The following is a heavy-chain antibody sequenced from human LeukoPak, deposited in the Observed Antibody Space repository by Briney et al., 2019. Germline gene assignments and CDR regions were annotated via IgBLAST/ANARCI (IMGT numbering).Heavy chain of an antibody. CDR3: ARESRGSGSYFPLRYYYYGMDV. CDR2: INPNSGGT. D-gene: IGHD3-10*01. V-gene: IGHV1-2*02. Sequence: ASVKVSCKASGYTFTYYYMHWVRQAPGQGLEWMGWINPNSGGTNYAQKFQGRVTMTRDTSISTAYMELSRLRSDGTAVYYCARESRGSGSYFPLRYYYYGMDVWGQGTTVTVSS. J-gene: IGHJ6*02. CDR1: GYTFTYYY.